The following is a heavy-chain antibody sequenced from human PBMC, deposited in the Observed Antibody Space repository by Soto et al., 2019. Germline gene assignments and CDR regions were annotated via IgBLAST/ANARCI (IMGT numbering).Heavy chain of an antibody. Sequence: SVKVSCKASGGTFSSYRFNWVRQARGQGLERLGGIVPIYRTADYAQKFQGRVTITADESTRTVYMELSSLKSQDTALYYCARDSGAKLSSSWGQGTLVTVSS. D-gene: IGHD6-13*01. CDR1: GGTFSSYR. J-gene: IGHJ4*02. V-gene: IGHV1-69*13. CDR3: ARDSGAKLSSS. CDR2: IVPIYRTA.